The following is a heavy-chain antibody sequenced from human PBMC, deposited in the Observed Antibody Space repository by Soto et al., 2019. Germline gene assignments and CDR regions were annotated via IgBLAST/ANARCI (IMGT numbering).Heavy chain of an antibody. CDR2: ISAHNGNT. CDR1: GYTFTSYG. V-gene: IGHV1-18*01. Sequence: QVHLVQSGAEVKKPGASVKVSCKASGYTFTSYGITWVRQATGQGLEWMGWISAHNGNTDYAQKLQGRVIVTRYTSTSTAYMELRSLISDDTAVYYCARGRYGDYWGQGALVTVSS. CDR3: ARGRYGDY. J-gene: IGHJ4*02. D-gene: IGHD1-1*01.